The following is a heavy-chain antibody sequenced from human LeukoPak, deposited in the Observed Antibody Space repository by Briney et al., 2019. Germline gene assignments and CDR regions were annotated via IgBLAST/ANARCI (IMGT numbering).Heavy chain of an antibody. Sequence: GGSLRLSCAASGFNFRDYEMNWVRQAPGKGLEWLSYISGSSGIIYYADSVKGRFSISRDNAKNSLYLQMNSLRAEDTAIYYCTRDSFFDGHYRPAYFDCWGQGTLVTVSS. J-gene: IGHJ4*02. CDR2: ISGSSGII. D-gene: IGHD4-11*01. CDR1: GFNFRDYE. V-gene: IGHV3-48*03. CDR3: TRDSFFDGHYRPAYFDC.